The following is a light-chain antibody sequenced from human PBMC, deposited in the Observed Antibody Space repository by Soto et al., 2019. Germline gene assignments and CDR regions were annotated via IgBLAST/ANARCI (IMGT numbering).Light chain of an antibody. Sequence: QSVLTQPPSASGTPGQRVTISCSGSSSNIGSNYVYWYQQLPGTAPKLLIYRNNQRPSGVPDRFSGSKSGTSASLAISGLRSEDEADYYCAAWDDRLSGRVFGGGTQLTVL. CDR1: SSNIGSNY. CDR2: RNN. J-gene: IGLJ3*02. V-gene: IGLV1-47*01. CDR3: AAWDDRLSGRV.